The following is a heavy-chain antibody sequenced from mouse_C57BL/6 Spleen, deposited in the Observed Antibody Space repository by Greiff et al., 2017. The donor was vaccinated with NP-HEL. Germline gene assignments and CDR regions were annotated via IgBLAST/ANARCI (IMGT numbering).Heavy chain of an antibody. D-gene: IGHD1-1*01. CDR2: FYPGSGCT. J-gene: IGHJ3*01. Sequence: VQLQQPGAELVKPGASVKLSCKASGSTFTSYWIPWVKQRPGQGLEWIGVFYPGSGCTNYIEKFKGKATLTVDTSSSTAYMQLSSLASEESAVYYCARGSGCSSFAYWGQGALVTVSA. CDR3: ARGSGCSSFAY. V-gene: IGHV1-55*01. CDR1: GSTFTSYW.